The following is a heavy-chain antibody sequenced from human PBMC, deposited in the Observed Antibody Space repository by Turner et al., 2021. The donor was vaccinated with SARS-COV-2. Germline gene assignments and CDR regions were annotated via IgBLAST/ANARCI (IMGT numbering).Heavy chain of an antibody. CDR2: ITWNSGAV. Sequence: EVQLVESGGGLVQPGRSLRLSCAASGFTFNDYAMHWVRQAPGKGLEWVSGITWNSGAVAYADSVKGRFTISRDNAKNSLYLQMNSLRAEDTAFYYCAKDTGNSWGDYFDYWGQGTLVTVSS. J-gene: IGHJ4*02. CDR3: AKDTGNSWGDYFDY. CDR1: GFTFNDYA. D-gene: IGHD1-7*01. V-gene: IGHV3-9*01.